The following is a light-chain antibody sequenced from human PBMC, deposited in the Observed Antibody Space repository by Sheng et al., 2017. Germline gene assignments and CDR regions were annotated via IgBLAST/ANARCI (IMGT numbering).Light chain of an antibody. CDR2: KAS. Sequence: IQMTQSPSTLSASVGDRVTITCRASQSVSTWLAWYQQKPGKAPKLLIYKASNLASGVPSRFSGSGSGTEFTLTISSLQPDDSATYYCQQXNLYRTFGPRT. CDR1: QSVSTW. J-gene: IGKJ1*01. CDR3: QQXNLYRT. V-gene: IGKV1-5*03.